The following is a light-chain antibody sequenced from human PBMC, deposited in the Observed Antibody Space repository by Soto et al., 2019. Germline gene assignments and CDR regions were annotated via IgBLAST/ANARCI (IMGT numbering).Light chain of an antibody. CDR1: SGDIGTYHY. Sequence: QSALTQPASVSGSPGQSITISCTGSSGDIGTYHYVSWYQHHPGRAPKLIISDVTDRPSGVSARFSDSKSGNTASLTISGLQADDEADYYCSSYRKSNTLVFGTGTKLTVL. CDR3: SSYRKSNTLV. V-gene: IGLV2-14*01. CDR2: DVT. J-gene: IGLJ1*01.